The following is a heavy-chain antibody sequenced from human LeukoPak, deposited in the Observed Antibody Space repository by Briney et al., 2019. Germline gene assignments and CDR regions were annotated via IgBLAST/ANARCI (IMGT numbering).Heavy chain of an antibody. CDR1: GFTLSSYA. D-gene: IGHD3-10*01. J-gene: IGHJ4*02. V-gene: IGHV3-23*01. CDR3: AKGFRYGSGSYLYYFDY. Sequence: GGSLRLSCAASGFTLSSYAMGWVRQAPGEGLEWVSGIRGSGGSTYYADFVKGRFNIPRDNPKNTLYLQMNSLRAEDTAVYYCAKGFRYGSGSYLYYFDYWGQGTLVTVSS. CDR2: IRGSGGST.